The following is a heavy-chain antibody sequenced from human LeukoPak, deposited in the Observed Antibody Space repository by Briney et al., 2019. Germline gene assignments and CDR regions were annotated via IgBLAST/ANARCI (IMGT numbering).Heavy chain of an antibody. CDR1: GYTFTSYG. D-gene: IGHD3-22*01. V-gene: IGHV1-18*01. Sequence: ASVKVSCKASGYTFTSYGISWVRQAPGQGLEWMGWISAYNGNTNYAQKLQGRVTMTTDTSTSTAYMELSRLRSDDTAVYYCARGKVISDYDTTGYYSRWGQGTLVTVSS. CDR2: ISAYNGNT. J-gene: IGHJ4*02. CDR3: ARGKVISDYDTTGYYSR.